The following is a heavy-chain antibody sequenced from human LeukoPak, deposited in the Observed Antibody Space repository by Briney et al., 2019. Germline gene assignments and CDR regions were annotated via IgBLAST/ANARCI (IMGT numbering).Heavy chain of an antibody. CDR1: GGTFSSYA. J-gene: IGHJ4*02. CDR2: IIPIFGTA. V-gene: IGHV1-69*13. CDR3: ARDDPRNWNYGSLFDY. Sequence: GASVKVSCKASGGTFSSYAISWVRQAPGQGLEWMGGIIPIFGTANYAQKFQGRVTITADESTSTAYMELSSLRSEDTAVYYCARDDPRNWNYGSLFDYWGQGTLVTVSS. D-gene: IGHD1-7*01.